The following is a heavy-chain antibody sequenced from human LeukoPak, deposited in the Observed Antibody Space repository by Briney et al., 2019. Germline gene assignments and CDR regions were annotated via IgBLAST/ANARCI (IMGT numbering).Heavy chain of an antibody. V-gene: IGHV3-53*01. Sequence: GGSLRLSCAASGFTVSNNYMSWVRQAPGKGLEWVSVIYNGGNTYYADSVKGRFTISRDNSKNTLYLQMNSLRAEDTAVYYCARFNEQQMYFQHWGQGTLVTVSS. CDR3: ARFNEQQMYFQH. CDR1: GFTVSNNY. D-gene: IGHD6-13*01. J-gene: IGHJ1*01. CDR2: IYNGGNT.